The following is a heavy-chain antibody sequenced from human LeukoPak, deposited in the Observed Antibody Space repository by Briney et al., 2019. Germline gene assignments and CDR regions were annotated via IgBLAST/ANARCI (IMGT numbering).Heavy chain of an antibody. D-gene: IGHD4-17*01. Sequence: PGGSLRLSCVASGFTFNAFGMHWVRQAPGKGLEWVAFIRHDGNDKYYSGSVEGRFTISRDNAKNSLYLQMNSLRAEDTALYYCAKGVSYGAYVERAPGASFDYWGQGTLVTVSA. CDR1: GFTFNAFG. V-gene: IGHV3-30*02. J-gene: IGHJ4*02. CDR2: IRHDGNDK. CDR3: AKGVSYGAYVERAPGASFDY.